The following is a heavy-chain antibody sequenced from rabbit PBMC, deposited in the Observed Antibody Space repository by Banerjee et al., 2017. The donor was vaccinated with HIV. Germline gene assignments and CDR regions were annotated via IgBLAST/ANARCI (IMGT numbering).Heavy chain of an antibody. Sequence: QEQLVESGGGLVQPGGSLKLSCKASGFDFSTYGVNWVRQAPGKGLEWIGYITYGGSTSYPRWVNGRFTISRHNAQNTLYLQLNSLTAADTATYFCVRGSISGTDYNLWGQGTLVTVS. V-gene: IGHV1S47*01. D-gene: IGHD1-1*01. CDR3: VRGSISGTDYNL. J-gene: IGHJ4*01. CDR2: ITYGGST. CDR1: GFDFSTYG.